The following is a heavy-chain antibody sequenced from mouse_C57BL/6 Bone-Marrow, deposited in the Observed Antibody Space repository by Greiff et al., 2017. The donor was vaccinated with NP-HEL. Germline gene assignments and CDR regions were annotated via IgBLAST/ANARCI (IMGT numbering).Heavy chain of an antibody. J-gene: IGHJ2*01. Sequence: EVKLQESGAELVKPGASVKLSCTASGFNIKDYYMHWVKQRTEQGLEWIGRIDPEDGETKYAPKFQGKATITADTSSNTAYLQLSSLTSEDTAVYYCALITTVVATDFDYWGQGTTLTVSS. D-gene: IGHD1-1*01. V-gene: IGHV14-2*01. CDR1: GFNIKDYY. CDR3: ALITTVVATDFDY. CDR2: IDPEDGET.